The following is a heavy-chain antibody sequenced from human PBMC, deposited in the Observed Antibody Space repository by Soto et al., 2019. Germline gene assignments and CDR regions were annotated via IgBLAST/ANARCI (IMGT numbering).Heavy chain of an antibody. CDR1: GFTFSSYS. Sequence: EVQLVESGGGLVKPGGSLRLSCATSGFTFSSYSMNWVRQAPGKGLEWVSSISSSTGYIYYADSVKGRFTISRDNAKTSLYQQMNSLRAADTAVYYCARAGRDGYNWDYWGQGTLVTVSS. CDR2: ISSSTGYI. J-gene: IGHJ4*02. D-gene: IGHD5-12*01. CDR3: ARAGRDGYNWDY. V-gene: IGHV3-21*01.